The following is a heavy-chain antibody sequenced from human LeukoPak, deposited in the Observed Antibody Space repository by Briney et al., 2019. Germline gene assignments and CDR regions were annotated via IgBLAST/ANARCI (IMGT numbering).Heavy chain of an antibody. Sequence: GGSLRLSCAASGFTFSNYAKSWVRQAPGKGLDWVSEISGSGGTTYYADSVKGRFSISRDNSKNTLYLQMNSLRAEDTALYYCAKAGGCGGGSCFDDWGQGTLVTVSS. CDR1: GFTFSNYA. D-gene: IGHD2-21*01. V-gene: IGHV3-23*01. CDR3: AKAGGCGGGSCFDD. J-gene: IGHJ4*03. CDR2: ISGSGGTT.